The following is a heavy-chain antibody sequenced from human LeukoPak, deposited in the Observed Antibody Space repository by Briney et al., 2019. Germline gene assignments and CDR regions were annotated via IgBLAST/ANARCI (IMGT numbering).Heavy chain of an antibody. Sequence: PSETLSLTCTVSGGSISSSSYYWGWIRQPPGKGLEWIGSIYYSGSTYYNPSLKSRVTISVDTSKNQFSLKLSSVTAADTAVYYCARTGPVVPAAPTGYWGQGTLVTVSS. D-gene: IGHD2-2*01. CDR1: GGSISSSSYY. CDR2: IYYSGST. CDR3: ARTGPVVPAAPTGY. V-gene: IGHV4-39*07. J-gene: IGHJ4*02.